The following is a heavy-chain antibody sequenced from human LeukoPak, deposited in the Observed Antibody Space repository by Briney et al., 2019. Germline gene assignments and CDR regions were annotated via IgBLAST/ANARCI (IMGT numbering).Heavy chain of an antibody. CDR2: VSAGHHA. V-gene: IGHV3-13*01. CDR1: GFTLGGHD. CDR3: VREARGYHYTYFDY. D-gene: IGHD5-18*01. Sequence: GGSLRLSCTASGFTLGGHDMHWVRQTTGGGLEWVAAVSAGHHAFYAGSVKGRFTVSRVDAKNSLYLQMNSLRAGDTAVYYCVREARGYHYTYFDYWGQGSLVTVSS. J-gene: IGHJ4*02.